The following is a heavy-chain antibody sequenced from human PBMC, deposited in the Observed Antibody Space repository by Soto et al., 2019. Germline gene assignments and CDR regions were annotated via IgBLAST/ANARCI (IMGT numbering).Heavy chain of an antibody. D-gene: IGHD3-22*01. J-gene: IGHJ4*02. CDR2: IDGDGTST. CDR3: AKSLAWYESSGYFIVGYFDY. Sequence: GGSQRLSCAASGFTFSSYWRYWVRQSPGKGLVWVSRIDGDGTSTGYADSVKGRFTISRDNSKNTLYLQMNSLRAEDTAVYYCAKSLAWYESSGYFIVGYFDYWGQGTQVTVSS. V-gene: IGHV3-74*01. CDR1: GFTFSSYW.